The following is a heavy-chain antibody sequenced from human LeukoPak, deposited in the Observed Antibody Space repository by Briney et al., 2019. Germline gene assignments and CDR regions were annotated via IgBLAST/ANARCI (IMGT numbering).Heavy chain of an antibody. D-gene: IGHD2/OR15-2a*01. V-gene: IGHV3-7*01. CDR3: ARLLGNGWFDL. CDR2: IKQDGSEK. CDR1: GFTLSSSW. Sequence: GGSLRLSCAASGFTLSSSWMMSWVRQAPGKGLEWVANIKQDGSEKFYVGSVKGRFTISRDDAKNSLHLQMNSLRDEDTAIYYCARLLGNGWFDLWGQGTLVTVSS. J-gene: IGHJ5*02.